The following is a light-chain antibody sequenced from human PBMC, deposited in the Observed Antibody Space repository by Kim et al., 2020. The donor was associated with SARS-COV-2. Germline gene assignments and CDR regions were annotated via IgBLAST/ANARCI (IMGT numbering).Light chain of an antibody. J-gene: IGLJ1*01. CDR3: SSYTSSGPLD. CDR1: SSDVGGYNY. V-gene: IGLV2-14*03. CDR2: DVT. Sequence: QSALTQPASVSGSPGQSITISCTGTSSDVGGYNYVSWYQQHPGKAPKLMIYDVTNRPSGVSNRFSGSKSGNTASLTISGLQAEDEADYYCSSYTSSGPLDFGTGTKVTVL.